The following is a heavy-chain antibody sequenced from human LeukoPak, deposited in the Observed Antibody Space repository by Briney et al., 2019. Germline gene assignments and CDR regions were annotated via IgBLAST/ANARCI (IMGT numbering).Heavy chain of an antibody. J-gene: IGHJ4*02. D-gene: IGHD3-9*01. V-gene: IGHV3-9*01. CDR1: GFTFDDYA. CDR2: ISWNSGSI. Sequence: PGGSLRLSCAASGFTFDDYAMHWVRQAPGKGQEWVSGISWNSGSIGYADSVKGRFTISRDNAKNSLYLQMNSLRAEDTALYYCAKANTYYDILTGPLFDYWGQGTLVTVSS. CDR3: AKANTYYDILTGPLFDY.